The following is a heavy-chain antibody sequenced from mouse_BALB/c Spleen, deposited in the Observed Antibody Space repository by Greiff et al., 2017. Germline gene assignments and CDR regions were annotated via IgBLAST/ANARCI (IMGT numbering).Heavy chain of an antibody. J-gene: IGHJ4*01. CDR2: INPSNGRT. Sequence: QVQLQQPGAELVKPGASVKLSCKASGYTFTSYWMHWVKQRPGQGLEWIGEINPSNGRTNYNEKFKSKATLTVDKSSSTAYMQLRSLTSEDSAVYYCARRHYDYALDYWGQGTSVTVSS. CDR3: ARRHYDYALDY. D-gene: IGHD2-4*01. V-gene: IGHV1S81*02. CDR1: GYTFTSYW.